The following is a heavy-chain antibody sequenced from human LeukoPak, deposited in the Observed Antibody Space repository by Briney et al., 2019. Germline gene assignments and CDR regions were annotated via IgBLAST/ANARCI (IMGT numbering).Heavy chain of an antibody. D-gene: IGHD2-15*01. V-gene: IGHV3-53*01. CDR1: GFTVNTNY. CDR2: IYSDGTT. CDR3: AAGGRSGY. J-gene: IGHJ4*02. Sequence: PGGSLRLSCAASGFTVNTNYMSWVRQAPGKGLQWVPVIYSDGTTSYADSVKGRFTISRDNAKNTVYLQMSSLRAEDTAVYFCAAGGRSGYWGQGTLVTVSS.